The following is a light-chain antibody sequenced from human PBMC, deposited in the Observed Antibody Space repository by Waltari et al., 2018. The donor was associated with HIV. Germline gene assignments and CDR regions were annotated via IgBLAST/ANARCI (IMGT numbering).Light chain of an antibody. J-gene: IGLJ2*01. Sequence: QSVLTQPPSASATPGQRVTIPCSGSSSNIGSNTVKWYQQLPGTAPKLLIYSNNQRPSGVPDRFSGSKSGTSASLAISGLQSEDEADYYCAAWDDSLNGVVFGGGTKLTVL. CDR3: AAWDDSLNGVV. CDR2: SNN. CDR1: SSNIGSNT. V-gene: IGLV1-44*01.